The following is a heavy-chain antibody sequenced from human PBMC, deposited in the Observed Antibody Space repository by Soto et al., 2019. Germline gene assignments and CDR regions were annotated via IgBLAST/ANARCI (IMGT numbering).Heavy chain of an antibody. J-gene: IGHJ6*02. V-gene: IGHV3-30*18. Sequence: QVQLVESGGGVVQPGRSLRLSCAASGFTFSSYGMHWVRQAPGKGLEWVAVIAYDGSNKYYADSVKGRFTISRDNSKNTLYLQMNRLRGEDTAVYYCAKDLHRRPQIVMVMAYYYYGMDVWGQGTTVTVSS. CDR1: GFTFSSYG. CDR2: IAYDGSNK. CDR3: AKDLHRRPQIVMVMAYYYYGMDV. D-gene: IGHD3-22*01.